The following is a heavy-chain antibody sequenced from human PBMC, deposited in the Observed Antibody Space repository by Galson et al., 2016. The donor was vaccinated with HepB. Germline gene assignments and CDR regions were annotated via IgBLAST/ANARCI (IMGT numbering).Heavy chain of an antibody. CDR1: GFTFSSHA. CDR3: AKRSMSAVAGSFDF. CDR2: FTGSGGSA. J-gene: IGHJ4*02. D-gene: IGHD6-19*01. V-gene: IGHV3-23*01. Sequence: SLRLSCAASGFTFSSHAMSWVRQAPGKGLEWVSAFTGSGGSAYYADSVKGRFTFSRDNSKNTLYLQMNSLRAEDTAVYYCAKRSMSAVAGSFDFWGQGTLVTVSS.